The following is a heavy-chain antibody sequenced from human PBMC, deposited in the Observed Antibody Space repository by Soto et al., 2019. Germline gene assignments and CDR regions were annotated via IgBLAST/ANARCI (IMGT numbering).Heavy chain of an antibody. V-gene: IGHV3-11*01. J-gene: IGHJ6*03. CDR3: AIEFPYSSSWYKDYPYYMDV. D-gene: IGHD6-13*01. CDR2: ISSSGSTI. CDR1: GFTFSDYY. Sequence: GGSLRLACAASGFTFSDYYMSWIRQAPGKGLEWVSYISSSGSTIYYADSVKGRFTISRDNAKNSLYLQMNSLRAEDTAVYYYAIEFPYSSSWYKDYPYYMDVWGKGTTVTVSS.